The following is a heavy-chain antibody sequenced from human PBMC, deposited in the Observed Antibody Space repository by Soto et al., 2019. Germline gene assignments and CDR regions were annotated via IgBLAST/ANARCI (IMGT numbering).Heavy chain of an antibody. J-gene: IGHJ4*02. CDR3: VHRRVQIFDF. CDR1: GFSLSTNGEG. V-gene: IGHV2-5*02. Sequence: QITLKESGPTLVKPTQTLTLTCTFSGFSLSTNGEGVGWIRQPPGKALEWLALVYWDDDKRYSPSLKSRLTIXXDTSKNQVVLTMTHMDPVDTATYYCVHRRVQIFDFWGQGALVTVSS. CDR2: VYWDDDK.